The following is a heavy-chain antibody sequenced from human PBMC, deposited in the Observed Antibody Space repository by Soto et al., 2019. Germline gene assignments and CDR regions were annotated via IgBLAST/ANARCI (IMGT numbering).Heavy chain of an antibody. D-gene: IGHD3-3*01. CDR3: ARGTYDFWSGRDYYYGMDV. V-gene: IGHV1-18*01. CDR1: GYTFTSYG. CDR2: ISAYNGNT. Sequence: GGSVKVSCKASGYTFTSYGISWVRQAPGQGLEWMGWISAYNGNTNYAQKLQGRVTMTTDTSTSTAYMELRSLRSDDTAVYYCARGTYDFWSGRDYYYGMDVWGQGTTVTVSS. J-gene: IGHJ6*02.